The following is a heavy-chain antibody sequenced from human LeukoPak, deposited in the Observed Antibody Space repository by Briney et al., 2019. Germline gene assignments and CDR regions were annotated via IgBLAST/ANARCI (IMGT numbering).Heavy chain of an antibody. V-gene: IGHV3-7*03. Sequence: GGSLRLSCAASGFTFSDYWMSWMRQAPGKGLEWVANIEYDGDEEYYVDSVKGRFTISRDNAKNSLYLQLNSLRVEDTAVYYCKSGGAAPGSFDNWGQGTLVTVSP. CDR3: KSGGAAPGSFDN. CDR1: GFTFSDYW. J-gene: IGHJ4*02. D-gene: IGHD6-13*01. CDR2: IEYDGDEE.